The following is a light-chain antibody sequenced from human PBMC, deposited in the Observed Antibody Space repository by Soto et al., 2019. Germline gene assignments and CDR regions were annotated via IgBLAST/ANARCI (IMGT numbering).Light chain of an antibody. CDR1: QSVSSNY. Sequence: EIVLTQFPGTLSLSPGATATLSCRASQSVSSNYLAWFQQKPGQAPRLLIYGASSRATGIPHRFSGSGSGTDFTLTITRLEPVDFAVYYCHQYGRSPIYTFGPGTKVDFK. CDR2: GAS. CDR3: HQYGRSPIYT. J-gene: IGKJ3*01. V-gene: IGKV3-20*01.